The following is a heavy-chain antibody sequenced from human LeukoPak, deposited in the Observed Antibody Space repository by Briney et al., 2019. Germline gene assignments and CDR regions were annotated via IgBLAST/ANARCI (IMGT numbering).Heavy chain of an antibody. Sequence: GGTLRLSCAASGFTLSSYWMHWVRQAPGKGLVWVSRMNSDGSSTTYADSVKGRFTISRDNSKNTLYLQLSSLRAEDTAVYYCAKSTGYSTTGRDFDSWGRGTLVTVSS. D-gene: IGHD6-13*01. CDR1: GFTLSSYW. J-gene: IGHJ4*02. V-gene: IGHV3-74*01. CDR3: AKSTGYSTTGRDFDS. CDR2: MNSDGSST.